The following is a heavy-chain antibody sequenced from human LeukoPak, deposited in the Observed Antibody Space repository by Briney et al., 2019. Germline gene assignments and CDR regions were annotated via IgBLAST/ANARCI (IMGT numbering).Heavy chain of an antibody. CDR1: GDSVSSNSAA. Sequence: SQTLSLTCAISGDSVSSNSAAWNWIRQSPSRGLEWLGRTYYRSKWYNDYAVSVKSRITINPDTSKNQFSLQLNSVTPEDTAVYYCARDSQYYDFWSGYLTYYYYMDVWGKGTTVTVSS. CDR3: ARDSQYYDFWSGYLTYYYYMDV. V-gene: IGHV6-1*01. J-gene: IGHJ6*03. CDR2: TYYRSKWYN. D-gene: IGHD3-3*01.